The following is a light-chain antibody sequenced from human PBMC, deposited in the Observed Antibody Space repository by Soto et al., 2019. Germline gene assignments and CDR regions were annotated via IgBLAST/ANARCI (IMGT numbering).Light chain of an antibody. CDR1: SSDVGGYGY. CDR3: SSYAGSNNVV. J-gene: IGLJ2*01. Sequence: QSALTQPPSASGSPGQSVTISCTGTSSDVGGYGYVSWYQQHPGKAPKLMIYEVSKRPSGVPDRFSGFKSGNTASLTVSGLQAEDEADYYCSSYAGSNNVVFGGGTKLTVL. CDR2: EVS. V-gene: IGLV2-8*01.